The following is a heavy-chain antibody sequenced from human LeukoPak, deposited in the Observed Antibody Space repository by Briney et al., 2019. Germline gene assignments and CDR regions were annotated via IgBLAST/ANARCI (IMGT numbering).Heavy chain of an antibody. D-gene: IGHD2-8*02. CDR1: GFTFDDYA. Sequence: GGSLRLSCAASGFTFDDYAMPWVRQATGKGLEWVSAIGTAGDTYYPGSVKGRFTISRENAKNSLYLQMNSLRAGDTAVYYCARDTGGGAFDIWGQGTMVTVSS. CDR3: ARDTGGGAFDI. J-gene: IGHJ3*02. V-gene: IGHV3-13*01. CDR2: IGTAGDT.